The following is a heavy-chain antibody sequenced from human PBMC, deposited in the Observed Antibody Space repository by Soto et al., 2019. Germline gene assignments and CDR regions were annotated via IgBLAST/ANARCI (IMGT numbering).Heavy chain of an antibody. D-gene: IGHD6-6*01. CDR1: GGSISSYY. V-gene: IGHV4-59*08. CDR3: ARRERGSSSFYYYYYIGV. Sequence: LETQSLTCTVSGGSISSYYWSWLLASPGKGLEWIGYVPCSGSTDYTASLKSRVTMSVDTSKNKFSLTFSSVTAADTAVYYCARRERGSSSFYYYYYIGVWGKGPTVTVS. CDR2: VPCSGST. J-gene: IGHJ6*03.